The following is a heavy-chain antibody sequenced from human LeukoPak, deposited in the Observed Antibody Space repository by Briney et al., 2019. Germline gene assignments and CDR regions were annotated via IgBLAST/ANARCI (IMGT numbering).Heavy chain of an antibody. CDR2: IYYSGST. Sequence: SETLSLTCTVSGGSISTYYWSWIRQPPGKGLEWIGYIYYSGSTSYNPSLKSRVTISVDTSKNQFSLKLSSVTAADTAVYYCARDSSGLNWFDPWGQGTLVTVSS. CDR1: GGSISTYY. D-gene: IGHD6-19*01. V-gene: IGHV4-59*01. J-gene: IGHJ5*02. CDR3: ARDSSGLNWFDP.